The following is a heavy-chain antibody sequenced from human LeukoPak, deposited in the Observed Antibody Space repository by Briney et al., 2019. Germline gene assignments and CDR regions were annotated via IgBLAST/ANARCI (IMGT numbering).Heavy chain of an antibody. CDR2: INSDGSST. Sequence: PGGSLRLSCAASGFTFSSYWMHWVRQAPGKGLVWVSRINSDGSSTSYADSVKGRFTISRDNAKNTLYLQMNSLRADDTAVYYCAKDGGVWFGESNDYWGQGTLVTVSS. D-gene: IGHD3-10*01. CDR1: GFTFSSYW. CDR3: AKDGGVWFGESNDY. V-gene: IGHV3-74*01. J-gene: IGHJ4*02.